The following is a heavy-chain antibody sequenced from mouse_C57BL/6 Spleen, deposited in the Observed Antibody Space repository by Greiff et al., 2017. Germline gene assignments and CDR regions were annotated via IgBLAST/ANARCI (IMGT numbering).Heavy chain of an antibody. J-gene: IGHJ3*01. CDR2: INPNNGGT. D-gene: IGHD3-2*02. CDR3: ARGGTAQATDPLFAY. V-gene: IGHV1-22*01. Sequence: EVKLQESGPELVKPGASVKMSCKASGYTFTDYNMHWVKQSHGKSLEWIGYINPNNGGTSYNQKFKGKATLTVNKSSSTAYMELRILTSEDSAVYYCARGGTAQATDPLFAYWGQGPLVTVSA. CDR1: GYTFTDYN.